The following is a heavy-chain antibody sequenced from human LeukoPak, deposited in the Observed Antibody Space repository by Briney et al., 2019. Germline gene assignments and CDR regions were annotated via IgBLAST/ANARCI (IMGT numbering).Heavy chain of an antibody. D-gene: IGHD5-18*01. J-gene: IGHJ4*02. V-gene: IGHV3-33*01. CDR1: GFTFSSYG. CDR2: IWYDGSKK. CDR3: AGDRSQLWQFDY. Sequence: PGGSLRLSCAASGFTFSSYGMHWVRQAPGKGLEWVAVIWYDGSKKYYADSVKGRFTISRDNSKNTLYLQMNSLRAEDTAVYYCAGDRSQLWQFDYWGQGTLVTVSS.